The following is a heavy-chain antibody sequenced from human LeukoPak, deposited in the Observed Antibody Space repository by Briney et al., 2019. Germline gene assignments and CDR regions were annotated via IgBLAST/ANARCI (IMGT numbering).Heavy chain of an antibody. J-gene: IGHJ4*02. CDR3: ARSDSGNWFDY. CDR2: IYPSDSDT. CDR1: GYSFTSFW. Sequence: GESLKISCTASGYSFTSFWIGWVRQMPGKGLEWMGIIYPSDSDTRYSPSFQGQFSISVDKSINTAHLLSSGLKTSDTAIYYCARSDSGNWFDYWGQGTLVTVSS. V-gene: IGHV5-51*01. D-gene: IGHD4-23*01.